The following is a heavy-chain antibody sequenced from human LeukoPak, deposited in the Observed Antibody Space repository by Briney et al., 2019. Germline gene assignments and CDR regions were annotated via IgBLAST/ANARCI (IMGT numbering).Heavy chain of an antibody. CDR3: ARLVVPAAPDNY. Sequence: GASVKVSCKASAYPFTGYYVHWVRQAPGQGLEWMGWMNPSNGDTNYVQNFQGRVTMTRDTSISTAYMELSRLRSDDTAVYYCARLVVPAAPDNYWGQGTLVTVSS. D-gene: IGHD2-2*01. V-gene: IGHV1-2*02. CDR1: AYPFTGYY. CDR2: MNPSNGDT. J-gene: IGHJ4*02.